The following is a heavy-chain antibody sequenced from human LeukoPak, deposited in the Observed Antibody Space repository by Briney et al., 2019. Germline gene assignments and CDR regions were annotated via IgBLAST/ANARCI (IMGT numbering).Heavy chain of an antibody. J-gene: IGHJ4*02. D-gene: IGHD6-13*01. CDR2: IRYDGSNK. Sequence: PGGSLRLSCAASGFTFSSYGMHWVRQAPGKGLEWVAFIRYDGSNKYYADSVKGRFTISRDNSKNTLYLQMNSLRAEDTAVYYCARDGEYSSSWFAYFDYWGQGTLVTVSS. CDR1: GFTFSSYG. CDR3: ARDGEYSSSWFAYFDY. V-gene: IGHV3-30*02.